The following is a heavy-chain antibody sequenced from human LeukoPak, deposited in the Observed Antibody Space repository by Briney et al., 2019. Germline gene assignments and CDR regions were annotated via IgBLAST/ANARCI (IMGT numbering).Heavy chain of an antibody. CDR1: GFAFSTYW. V-gene: IGHV3-7*01. D-gene: IGHD3/OR15-3a*01. Sequence: GGSLRLSCAASGFAFSTYWMTWVRQAPGKGLEWVANINLDGTEEHYVDSFLKGRFTISRDNAKNSLYLQMNDLRVEDTAVYYCAGGRHDFLHWGQGTLVTVSS. CDR3: AGGRHDFLH. CDR2: INLDGTEE. J-gene: IGHJ4*02.